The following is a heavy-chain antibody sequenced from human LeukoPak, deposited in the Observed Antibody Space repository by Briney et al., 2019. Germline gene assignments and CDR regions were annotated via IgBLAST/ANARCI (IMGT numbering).Heavy chain of an antibody. CDR1: GFTFSSYW. CDR3: LCLGTITSAGTGY. Sequence: SGGSLRPSCAASGFTFSSYWMHWVRQAPGEGLVWVSRINSDGSITNYADSVKGRYTISRDNAKSTLYLQMNSLRAEDTAVYYCLCLGTITSAGTGYWGQGTLVTVSS. D-gene: IGHD6-13*01. J-gene: IGHJ4*02. V-gene: IGHV3-74*01. CDR2: INSDGSIT.